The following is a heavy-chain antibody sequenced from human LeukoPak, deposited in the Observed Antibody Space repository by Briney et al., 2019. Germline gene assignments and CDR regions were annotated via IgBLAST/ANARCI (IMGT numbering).Heavy chain of an antibody. CDR2: IKQDGSEK. CDR3: ARVRHVLRYSDWLLSNWYFDL. Sequence: GGSLRLSCAASGFTFSSYWMSWVRQAPGKGLEWVANIKQDGSEKYYVNSVKGRFTISRDNAKNSLYLQMNSLRAEDTAVYYCARVRHVLRYSDWLLSNWYFDLWGRGTLVTVSS. V-gene: IGHV3-7*03. J-gene: IGHJ2*01. CDR1: GFTFSSYW. D-gene: IGHD3-9*01.